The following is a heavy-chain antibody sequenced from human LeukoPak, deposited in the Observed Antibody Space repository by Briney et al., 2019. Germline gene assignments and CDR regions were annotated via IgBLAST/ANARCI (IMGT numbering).Heavy chain of an antibody. CDR1: GGSFSGYY. CDR2: VHYRGSA. Sequence: PSETLSLTCAVYGGSFSGYYWTWIRQSPGRGLEWIGEVHYRGSATYNPSLKSRVTISVDTSINQFSLKMNSVTAADTAVYYCARGQWFRAFWSRGTPVTVSS. CDR3: ARGQWFRAF. J-gene: IGHJ4*02. V-gene: IGHV4-34*01. D-gene: IGHD3-10*01.